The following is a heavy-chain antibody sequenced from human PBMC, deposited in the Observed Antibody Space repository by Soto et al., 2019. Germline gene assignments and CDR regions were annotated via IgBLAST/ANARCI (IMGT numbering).Heavy chain of an antibody. Sequence: SETLSLTCTVSGGSISSGDYYWSWIRQPPGKGLEWIGYIYYSGSTYYNPSLKSRVTISVDTSKNQFSLKLSSVTAADTAVYYCARDRGDCSGGSCYIYDAFDIWGQGTMVTVSS. D-gene: IGHD2-15*01. CDR1: GGSISSGDYY. CDR3: ARDRGDCSGGSCYIYDAFDI. V-gene: IGHV4-30-4*01. J-gene: IGHJ3*02. CDR2: IYYSGST.